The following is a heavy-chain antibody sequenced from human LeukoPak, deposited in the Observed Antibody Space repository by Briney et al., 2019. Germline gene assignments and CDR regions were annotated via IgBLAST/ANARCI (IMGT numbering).Heavy chain of an antibody. D-gene: IGHD4-17*01. V-gene: IGHV3-11*01. CDR3: ATTVTTYFGNFDY. Sequence: GGSLRLSCAASGFTFSDYYMSWIRQAPGKGLEWVSYISSSGSTIYYADSVKGRLTISRDNAKNSLYLQMNSLRAEDTAVYYCATTVTTYFGNFDYWGQGTLVTVSS. CDR2: ISSSGSTI. CDR1: GFTFSDYY. J-gene: IGHJ4*02.